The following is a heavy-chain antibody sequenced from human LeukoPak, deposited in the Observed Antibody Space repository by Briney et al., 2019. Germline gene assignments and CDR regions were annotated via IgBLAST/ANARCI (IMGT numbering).Heavy chain of an antibody. CDR2: ISAYNGNT. J-gene: IGHJ6*03. CDR1: GYTFTSYG. D-gene: IGHD6-19*01. V-gene: IGHV1-18*01. CDR3: AREGGRAYSSGWYLGNYYYMDV. Sequence: ASVKVSCKASGYTFTSYGISWVRQAPGQGLEWMGWISAYNGNTNYAQKLQGRVTMTTDTSTSTAYMELRSLRSDDTAVYYCAREGGRAYSSGWYLGNYYYMDVWGKGTTVTVSS.